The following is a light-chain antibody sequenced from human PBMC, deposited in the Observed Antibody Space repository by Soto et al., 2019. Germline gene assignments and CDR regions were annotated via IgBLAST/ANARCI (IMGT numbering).Light chain of an antibody. CDR2: DAS. J-gene: IGKJ1*01. Sequence: DIVMTQSPATLSVSPGQRATLSCRASQSVRTNLAWYQQKPGQAPRLLIYDASTRATGIPARFSGSGSGTEFTLTISSLQSADFALYYCQHYNNWPPITFGQGTKVDIK. CDR1: QSVRTN. CDR3: QHYNNWPPIT. V-gene: IGKV3-15*01.